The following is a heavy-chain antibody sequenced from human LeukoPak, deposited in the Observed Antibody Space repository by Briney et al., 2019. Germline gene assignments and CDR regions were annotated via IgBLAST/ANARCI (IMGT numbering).Heavy chain of an antibody. J-gene: IGHJ4*02. CDR2: IYYTGST. D-gene: IGHD6-13*01. CDR1: VGSISTYY. CDR3: ARGDSSSWYLFDY. Sequence: SETLSLTCTVSVGSISTYYWSWNRQPPGKGLEWIGYIYYTGSTNYNPSFKSRVSISVDTSENQFSLKLTSVTAADTAVYYCARGDSSSWYLFDYWGRGTLVTVSS. V-gene: IGHV4-59*01.